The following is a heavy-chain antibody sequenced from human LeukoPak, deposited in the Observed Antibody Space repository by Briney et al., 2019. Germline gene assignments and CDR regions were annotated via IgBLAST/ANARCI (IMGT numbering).Heavy chain of an antibody. D-gene: IGHD5-12*01. V-gene: IGHV4-59*01. CDR1: GGSISSYY. Sequence: SETLPLTCTVSGGSISSYYWSWIRQPPGKGLEWIGYISYSGTTNYNPSLKSRVTISIDTSKNQFSLKLSSVTAADTAVYYCARAPDIVATLAFDYWGQGTLVTVSS. CDR2: ISYSGTT. J-gene: IGHJ4*02. CDR3: ARAPDIVATLAFDY.